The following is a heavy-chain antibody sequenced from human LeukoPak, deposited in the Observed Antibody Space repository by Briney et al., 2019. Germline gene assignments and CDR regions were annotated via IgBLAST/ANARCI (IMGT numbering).Heavy chain of an antibody. Sequence: GGSLRLSCAASGFTFSSYWMHWLRQAPGKGLMWVSRINSDGSSTNYADSVKGRFTISRDNAKNTLYLQMNSLRVEDTAVYYCVRGADTGYSSDSWGQGTLVTVSS. CDR2: INSDGSST. J-gene: IGHJ4*02. CDR1: GFTFSSYW. CDR3: VRGADTGYSSDS. D-gene: IGHD3-9*01. V-gene: IGHV3-74*01.